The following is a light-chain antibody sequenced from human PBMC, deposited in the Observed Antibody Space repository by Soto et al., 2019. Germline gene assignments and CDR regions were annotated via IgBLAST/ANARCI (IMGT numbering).Light chain of an antibody. V-gene: IGKV1-5*03. Sequence: DVQMTQFPSSLSPSVGDRVTITCRASQSFNTWLAWYQQKPGKAPKLLIYKTSILESGVPSRFSGSGSGTEFTLTISSLQPEDSATYYCQQYNSYPYTFGQGTKVDIK. CDR3: QQYNSYPYT. CDR1: QSFNTW. CDR2: KTS. J-gene: IGKJ2*01.